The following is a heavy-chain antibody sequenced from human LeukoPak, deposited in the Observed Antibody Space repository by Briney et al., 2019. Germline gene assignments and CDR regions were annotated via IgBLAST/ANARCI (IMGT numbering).Heavy chain of an antibody. CDR3: ARRDYDAFDI. J-gene: IGHJ3*02. CDR2: IWYDGSDK. D-gene: IGHD4-11*01. CDR1: GFTFNTYA. Sequence: GGSLRLSCAASGFTFNTYAMHWVRQAPGKGLEWVAIIWYDGSDKYYADSVRGRFTISRDNSKNTLYLQMNSLRAEDTAVYYCARRDYDAFDIWGQGTMVTVSS. V-gene: IGHV3-33*01.